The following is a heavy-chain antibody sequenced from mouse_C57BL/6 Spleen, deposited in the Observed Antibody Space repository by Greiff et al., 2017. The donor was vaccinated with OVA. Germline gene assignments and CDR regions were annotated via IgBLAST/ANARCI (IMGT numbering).Heavy chain of an antibody. Sequence: VQLQQSGPELVKPGASVKIPCKASGYTFTDYNMDWVKQSHGKSLEWIGDINPNNGGTIYNQKFKGKATLTVDKSSSTAYMELRSLTSEYTAVYYCARKGITTVVDYYAMDYWGQGTSVTVSS. V-gene: IGHV1-18*01. CDR3: ARKGITTVVDYYAMDY. D-gene: IGHD1-1*01. J-gene: IGHJ4*01. CDR2: INPNNGGT. CDR1: GYTFTDYN.